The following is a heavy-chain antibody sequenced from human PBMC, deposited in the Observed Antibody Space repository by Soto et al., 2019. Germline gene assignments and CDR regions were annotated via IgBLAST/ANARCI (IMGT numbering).Heavy chain of an antibody. D-gene: IGHD3-10*01. CDR2: LHSGGDT. CDR1: VISVSSNY. Sequence: EVQLVESGGGLVQPGGSLRLSCAASVISVSSNYMTWVRQAPGKGLEWVSVLHSGGDTYYANSVKGRFTISRHDSTNTLFLQMNSLTPEDTAVYYCARDGPYYYASRMDVWGQGTTVTVSS. V-gene: IGHV3-53*04. CDR3: ARDGPYYYASRMDV. J-gene: IGHJ6*02.